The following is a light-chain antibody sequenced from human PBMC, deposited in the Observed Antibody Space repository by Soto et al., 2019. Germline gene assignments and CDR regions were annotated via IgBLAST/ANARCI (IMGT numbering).Light chain of an antibody. CDR1: RRVSSF. CDR2: DAS. J-gene: IGKJ4*01. CDR3: QQRSNLPLT. V-gene: IGKV3-11*01. Sequence: DIVLTQSPATLSLSPGERATLSCRASRRVSSFLAWYQQTPGQAPRLLIYDASTRATGIPARFSGSGSGTDFTLTSRSLEPEDFAVYYCQQRSNLPLTFGGGNKVEIK.